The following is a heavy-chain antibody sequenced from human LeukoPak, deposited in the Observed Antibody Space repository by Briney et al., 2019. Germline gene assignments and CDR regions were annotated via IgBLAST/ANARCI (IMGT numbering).Heavy chain of an antibody. V-gene: IGHV1-69*04. J-gene: IGHJ3*02. D-gene: IGHD3-22*01. CDR2: IIPILGIA. CDR3: ARGDSSGYYNRGFAAAAFDI. Sequence: ASVKVSCKASGGTFSSYAISWVRQAPGQGLEWMGRIIPILGIANYAQKFQGRVTITADKSTSTAYMELSSLRSEDTAVYYCARGDSSGYYNRGFAAAAFDIWGQGTMVTVSS. CDR1: GGTFSSYA.